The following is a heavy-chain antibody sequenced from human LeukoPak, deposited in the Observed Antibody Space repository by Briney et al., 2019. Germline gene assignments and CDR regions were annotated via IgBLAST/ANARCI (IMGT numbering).Heavy chain of an antibody. CDR1: GGSFSGDY. CDR3: ARGLRDGMDV. CDR2: INHSGST. Sequence: SETLSLTCAVYGGSFSGDYWSWIRQPPGKGLEWIGEINHSGSTNYNPSLKSRVTISVDTSKNQFSLKLSSVTAADTAVYYCARGLRDGMDVWGQGTTVTVSS. J-gene: IGHJ6*02. V-gene: IGHV4-34*01.